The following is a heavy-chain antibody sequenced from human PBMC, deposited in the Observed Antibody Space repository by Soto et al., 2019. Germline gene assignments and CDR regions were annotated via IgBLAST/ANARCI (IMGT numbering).Heavy chain of an antibody. D-gene: IGHD3-10*01. V-gene: IGHV1-69*01. J-gene: IGHJ4*02. CDR3: AVISMVRGADGDY. CDR2: LSLLFGTP. Sequence: QWQLVQTGAEVKKPGSSVKVSCKYPGGPFSSYPISWVRQAPGQGLEWMGGLSLLFGTPNYAQKFQGRVKITADESTSTAYMELRSLRSEDTAVYYCAVISMVRGADGDYWGQGTLVTVSS. CDR1: GGPFSSYP.